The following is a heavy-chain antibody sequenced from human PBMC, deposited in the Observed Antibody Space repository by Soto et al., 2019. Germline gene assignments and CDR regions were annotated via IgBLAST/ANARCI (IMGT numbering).Heavy chain of an antibody. Sequence: ETLSLTCAVHGGSFSDYYWSWVRQAPGKGLEWVSAISGSGGSTYYADSVKGRFTISRDNSKNTLYLQMNSLRAEDTAVYYCAKVGYYYDSSGYYPFDYWGQGTLVTVSS. CDR1: GGSFSDYY. V-gene: IGHV3-23*01. J-gene: IGHJ4*02. CDR2: ISGSGGST. CDR3: AKVGYYYDSSGYYPFDY. D-gene: IGHD3-22*01.